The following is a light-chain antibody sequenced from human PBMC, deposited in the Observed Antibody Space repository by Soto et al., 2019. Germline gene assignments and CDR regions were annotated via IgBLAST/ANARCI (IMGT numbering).Light chain of an antibody. J-gene: IGLJ3*02. V-gene: IGLV1-40*01. CDR2: GNT. Sequence: QSVLTQPSSMSGAPGQRVTISCTGSSSNIGAGYDVHWYQHLPGTAPKLLIYGNTNRPSGVPDRFSGSKSGTSASLAITGLQAEDEADYYCQSHDSSLNSWVFGGGTQLTVL. CDR1: SSNIGAGYD. CDR3: QSHDSSLNSWV.